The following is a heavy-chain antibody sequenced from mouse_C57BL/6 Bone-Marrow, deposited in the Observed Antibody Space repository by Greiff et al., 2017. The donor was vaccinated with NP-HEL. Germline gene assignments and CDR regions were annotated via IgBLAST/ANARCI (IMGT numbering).Heavy chain of an antibody. CDR3: ARWGLLRIAY. V-gene: IGHV1-81*01. CDR2: IYPRSGNT. J-gene: IGHJ3*01. Sequence: QVQLQQSGAELARPGASVKLSCKASGYTFTSYGISWVKQRTGQGLEWIGEIYPRSGNTYYNKKFKGKATLTADKSSSTAYMELRSLTSEDSAVYFCARWGLLRIAYWGQGTLVTVSA. CDR1: GYTFTSYG. D-gene: IGHD1-1*01.